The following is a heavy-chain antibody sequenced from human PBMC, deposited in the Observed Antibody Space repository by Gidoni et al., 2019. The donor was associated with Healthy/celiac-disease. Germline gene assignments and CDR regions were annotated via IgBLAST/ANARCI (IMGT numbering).Heavy chain of an antibody. J-gene: IGHJ4*02. CDR1: GFPFSSYA. D-gene: IGHD3-16*01. CDR2: ISGSGGST. Sequence: EVQLLESGGGLVQPGGSLRLSCAASGFPFSSYAMSWVRQAPGKGLEWVSAISGSGGSTYYADSVKGRFTISRDNSKNTLYLQMNSLRAEDTAVYYCAKDRNYDYVWGSYDYWGQGTLVTVSS. V-gene: IGHV3-23*01. CDR3: AKDRNYDYVWGSYDY.